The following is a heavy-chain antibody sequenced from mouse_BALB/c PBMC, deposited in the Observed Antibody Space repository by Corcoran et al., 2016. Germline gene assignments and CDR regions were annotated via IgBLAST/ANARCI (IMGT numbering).Heavy chain of an antibody. V-gene: IGHV1S34*01. CDR3: ARGRYRYDAMDY. J-gene: IGHJ4*01. D-gene: IGHD2-14*01. CDR2: ISCYNGAT. Sequence: LVKTGASVKISCKASGYSFTGYYMHWVKQSHGKSLEWMGYISCYNGATSYNQKFKGKATFTVDTSSSTAYMQFNSLTSEDSAVYYCARGRYRYDAMDYWGQGTSVTVSS. CDR1: GYSFTGYY.